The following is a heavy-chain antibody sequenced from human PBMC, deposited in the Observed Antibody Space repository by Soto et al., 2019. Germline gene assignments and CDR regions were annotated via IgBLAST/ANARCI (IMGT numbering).Heavy chain of an antibody. Sequence: ASVKVSCKASGYTFTSYDINWVRQATGQGLEWMGWMNPNSGNTGYAQKFQGRVTMTRNTSISTAYMELSSLRSEDTAVYYCARNIAARPESTGMFDYWGQGTLVTVSS. CDR1: GYTFTSYD. D-gene: IGHD6-6*01. CDR3: ARNIAARPESTGMFDY. V-gene: IGHV1-8*01. CDR2: MNPNSGNT. J-gene: IGHJ4*02.